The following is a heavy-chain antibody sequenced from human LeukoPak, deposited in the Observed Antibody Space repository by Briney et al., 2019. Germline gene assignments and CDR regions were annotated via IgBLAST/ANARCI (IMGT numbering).Heavy chain of an antibody. CDR1: GGTFSSSA. V-gene: IGHV1-18*01. CDR3: ARGSRYYGMDV. J-gene: IGHJ6*02. Sequence: ASVKVSRKASGGTFSSSAISWVRQAPGQGLEWMGWISAYNGNTNYAQKLQGRVTMTTDTSTSTAYMELRSLRSDDTAVYYCARGSRYYGMDVWGQGTTVTVSS. CDR2: ISAYNGNT.